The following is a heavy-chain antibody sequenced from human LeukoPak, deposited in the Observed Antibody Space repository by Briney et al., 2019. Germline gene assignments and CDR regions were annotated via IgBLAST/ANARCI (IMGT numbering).Heavy chain of an antibody. V-gene: IGHV5-51*01. CDR1: GYSFTNYW. D-gene: IGHD6-13*01. J-gene: IGHJ4*02. Sequence: GESLKISCKGSGYSFTNYWIAWVRQMPGKGLEWMGIIYPGDSETRYSPSFQGQVTISADKSIRTAYLQWNSLKASDTAMYYCARHRGGTWCFDYWGPGTLVTASS. CDR3: ARHRGGTWCFDY. CDR2: IYPGDSET.